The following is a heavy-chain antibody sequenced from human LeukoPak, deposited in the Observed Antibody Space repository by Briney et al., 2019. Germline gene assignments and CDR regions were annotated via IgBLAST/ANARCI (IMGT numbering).Heavy chain of an antibody. CDR3: ARAGYSSSWTPRYFDY. V-gene: IGHV3-20*04. CDR1: GFTFDEYG. CDR2: ISLNGGAT. D-gene: IGHD6-13*01. Sequence: GGSLRLSCVASGFTFDEYGMSWVRQPPGKGLEWVSGISLNGGATGYADSVKGRFTISRDNAKNSLYLQMNSLRVEDTALYYCARAGYSSSWTPRYFDYWGQGTLVTVPS. J-gene: IGHJ4*02.